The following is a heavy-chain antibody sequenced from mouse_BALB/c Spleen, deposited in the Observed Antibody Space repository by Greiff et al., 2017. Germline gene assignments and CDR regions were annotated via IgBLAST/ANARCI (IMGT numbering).Heavy chain of an antibody. J-gene: IGHJ2*01. V-gene: IGHV14-1*02. CDR2: IDPENGNT. D-gene: IGHD1-1*01. Sequence: GQLQQSGAELVRPGALVKLSCKASGFNIKDYYMHWVKQRPEQGLEWIGWIDPENGNTIYDPKFQGKASITADTSSNTAYLQLSSLTSEDTAVYYCARYGNYFDYWGQGTTLTVSS. CDR1: GFNIKDYY. CDR3: ARYGNYFDY.